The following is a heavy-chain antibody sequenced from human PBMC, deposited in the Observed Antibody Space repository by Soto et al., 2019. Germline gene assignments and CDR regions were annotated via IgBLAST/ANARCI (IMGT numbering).Heavy chain of an antibody. Sequence: GASVKGSCKASGCTFTRYDSNWGRPATGQGREWMGWSSAYNGNTSYAQKFQGRVTMTPDTSTSTAYMELRSLRSDDTAVYYFAKDVGRLMDALGLGDALTVSS. CDR3: AKDVGRLMDA. V-gene: IGHV1-18*01. J-gene: IGHJ6*02. CDR2: SSAYNGNT. D-gene: IGHD1-26*01. CDR1: GCTFTRYD.